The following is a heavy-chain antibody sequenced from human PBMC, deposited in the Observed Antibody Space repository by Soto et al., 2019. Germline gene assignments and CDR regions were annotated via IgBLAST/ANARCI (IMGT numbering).Heavy chain of an antibody. V-gene: IGHV4-39*01. CDR2: IFYDGST. J-gene: IGHJ4*02. Sequence: QLQLQESGPGLVKPSETLSLTCTVSGDSISGSPYFWGWIRQPPGKGLAWIASIFYDGSTYYTPSLNGRAIISVDTYTHQCSLKLSSVAAADTAIYFCARLQAAGPHYWGQGTLVIVSS. D-gene: IGHD6-13*01. CDR3: ARLQAAGPHY. CDR1: GDSISGSPYF.